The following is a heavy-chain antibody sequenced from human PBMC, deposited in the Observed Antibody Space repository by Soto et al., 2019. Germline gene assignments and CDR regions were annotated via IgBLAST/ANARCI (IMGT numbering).Heavy chain of an antibody. CDR1: GGSISSGGYG. J-gene: IGHJ4*02. CDR3: ARSYSGGDAYFDY. D-gene: IGHD2-21*02. Sequence: SETLSLTCAASGGSISSGGYGWAWIREPPGKGLEWVGYIYQSGSTYYNPSLKSRVTMAADRSKNQFSLNLASVTAADTAVYYCARSYSGGDAYFDYWGQGTVVTVSS. CDR2: IYQSGST. V-gene: IGHV4-30-2*01.